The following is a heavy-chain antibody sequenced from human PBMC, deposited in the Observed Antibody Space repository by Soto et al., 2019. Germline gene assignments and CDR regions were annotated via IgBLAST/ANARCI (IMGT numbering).Heavy chain of an antibody. J-gene: IGHJ3*02. CDR1: GGTFNSYA. V-gene: IGHV1-69*13. CDR2: IIPIFGTT. CDR3: ARDPPMERQGDAFDI. Sequence: GASVKVSCKASGGTFNSYAISWVRQAPGQGLEWMGGIIPIFGTTNYAQKFQGRATITADQSANTAYMELSSLRSEDTAVYYCARDPPMERQGDAFDIWGQGTMVTVSS. D-gene: IGHD3-10*01.